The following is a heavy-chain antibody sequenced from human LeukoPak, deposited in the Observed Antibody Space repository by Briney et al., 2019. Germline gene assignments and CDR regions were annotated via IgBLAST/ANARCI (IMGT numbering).Heavy chain of an antibody. V-gene: IGHV3-23*01. Sequence: PGGSLRLSCAASGFTFSNYVMIWVRQAPGKGLEWVSGITASGDSTYYGDSVKGRFTMSRDNSKNTVYLQMNSLRVDDTAVYYCARRGIVVVVSASDYWGQGTLVTVSS. CDR1: GFTFSNYV. D-gene: IGHD2-15*01. CDR3: ARRGIVVVVSASDY. CDR2: ITASGDST. J-gene: IGHJ4*02.